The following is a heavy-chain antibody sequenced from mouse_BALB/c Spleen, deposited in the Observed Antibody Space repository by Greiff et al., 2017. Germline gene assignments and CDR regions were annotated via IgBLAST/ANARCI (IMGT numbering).Heavy chain of an antibody. V-gene: IGHV2-2*02. CDR1: GFSLTSYG. Sequence: VQRVESGPGLVQPSQSLSITCTVSGFSLTSYGVHWVRQSPGKGLEWLGVIWSGGSTDYNAAFISRLSISKDNSKSQVFFKMNSLQANDTAIYYCARRDGKGYYYAMDYWGQGTSVTVSS. D-gene: IGHD2-1*01. J-gene: IGHJ4*01. CDR2: IWSGGST. CDR3: ARRDGKGYYYAMDY.